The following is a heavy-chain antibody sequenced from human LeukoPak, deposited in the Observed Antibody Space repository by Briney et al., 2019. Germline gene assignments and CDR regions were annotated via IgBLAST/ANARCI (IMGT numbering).Heavy chain of an antibody. V-gene: IGHV3-20*04. CDR2: INWNGAST. Sequence: GGSLRLSCAASGFTFDDYGMSWVRQAPGKGLEWVSGINWNGASTGYADSVKGRFTISRGNRKNSLYLQMNSLRAEATAFYYCAREPLPAAFDYWGQGTLVTVSS. CDR1: GFTFDDYG. D-gene: IGHD2-2*01. J-gene: IGHJ4*02. CDR3: AREPLPAAFDY.